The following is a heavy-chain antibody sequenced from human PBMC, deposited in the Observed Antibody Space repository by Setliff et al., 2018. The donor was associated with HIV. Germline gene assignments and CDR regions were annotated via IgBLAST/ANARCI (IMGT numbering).Heavy chain of an antibody. D-gene: IGHD6-13*01. CDR1: SGSIDRFF. Sequence: SETLSLTCTVSSGSIDRFFWSWIRQPPGEGLEWIGNVYFSGDATYNPSLKSRATISISTSRNQFSLKLKSVTAADTAIYYCARDIAAAYFDYWGPGTLVTVSS. CDR3: ARDIAAAYFDY. CDR2: VYFSGDA. V-gene: IGHV4-59*01. J-gene: IGHJ4*02.